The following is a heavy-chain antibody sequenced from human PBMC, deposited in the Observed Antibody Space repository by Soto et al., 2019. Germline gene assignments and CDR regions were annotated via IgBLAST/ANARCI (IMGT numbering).Heavy chain of an antibody. J-gene: IGHJ4*02. CDR1: GYTFTDYY. D-gene: IGHD3-10*01. V-gene: IGHV1-2*02. CDR2: INPNNGDT. Sequence: QVQLVQSGAGVKKPGASVRVSCKASGYTFTDYYMHWVRQAPGQGLECMGWINPNNGDTNYAQKFQGRVTMTRDTSSSTAYLEVSRLRSDDTALYYCARSVSFITPRPDYWGQGTLVTVSS. CDR3: ARSVSFITPRPDY.